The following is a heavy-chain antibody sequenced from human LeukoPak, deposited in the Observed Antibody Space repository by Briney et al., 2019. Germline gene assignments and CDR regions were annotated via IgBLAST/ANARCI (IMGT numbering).Heavy chain of an antibody. Sequence: SETLSLTCAVYGGSFSGYYWSWIRQPPGKGLEWIGEINHSGSTNYNPSLKSRVTISVDTSKNQFSLKLSSVTAADTAVYYCARVQSITMIVVVIRNAFDIWGQGTMVTVSS. CDR2: INHSGST. CDR1: GGSFSGYY. D-gene: IGHD3-22*01. V-gene: IGHV4-34*01. J-gene: IGHJ3*02. CDR3: ARVQSITMIVVVIRNAFDI.